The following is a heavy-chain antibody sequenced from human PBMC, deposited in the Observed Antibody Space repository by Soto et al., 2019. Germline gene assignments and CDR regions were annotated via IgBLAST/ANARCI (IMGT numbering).Heavy chain of an antibody. V-gene: IGHV3-30*18. Sequence: QVQLVESGGGVVQPGRSLRLSCAASGFTFSSYGMHWVRQAPGKGLEWVAVISYDGSNKYYADSVKGRFTISRDNSKNTLYRQMNSLRAEDTAVYYCAKGERWSGYYRYYYYGMDVWGQGTTVTVSS. CDR1: GFTFSSYG. D-gene: IGHD3-3*01. CDR2: ISYDGSNK. CDR3: AKGERWSGYYRYYYYGMDV. J-gene: IGHJ6*02.